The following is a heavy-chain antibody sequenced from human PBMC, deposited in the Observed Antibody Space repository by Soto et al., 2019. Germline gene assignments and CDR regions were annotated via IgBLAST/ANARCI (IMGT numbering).Heavy chain of an antibody. CDR1: GDSVSVYSAA. J-gene: IGHJ5*02. CDR3: ARDRYSSSGWFDP. D-gene: IGHD6-6*01. V-gene: IGHV6-1*01. Sequence: PSQTLSLTWVISGDSVSVYSAAWNWIRQSPSGGLERLGRTYYRSRFFSDHAESVKSRIIINPDTSKNQFSLQLKSVTPEDTAVYYCARDRYSSSGWFDPWGQGTPVTVSS. CDR2: TYYRSRFFS.